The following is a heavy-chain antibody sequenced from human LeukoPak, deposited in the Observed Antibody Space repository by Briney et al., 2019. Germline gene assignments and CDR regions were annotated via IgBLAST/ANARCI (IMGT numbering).Heavy chain of an antibody. J-gene: IGHJ6*02. CDR3: AKDAPPSMVRGELYYYYYGMDV. Sequence: GGSLRLSCAASGFTFSSYAMSWVRQAPGMGLEWVSAISGSGGSTYYADSVKGRFTISRDNSKNTLYLQMNSLRAEDTAVYYCAKDAPPSMVRGELYYYYYGMDVWGQGTTVTVSS. CDR1: GFTFSSYA. D-gene: IGHD3-10*01. CDR2: ISGSGGST. V-gene: IGHV3-23*01.